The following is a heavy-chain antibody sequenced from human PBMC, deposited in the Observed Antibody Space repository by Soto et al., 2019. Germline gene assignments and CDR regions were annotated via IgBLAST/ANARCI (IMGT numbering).Heavy chain of an antibody. CDR3: ARASSTVTTLVY. CDR1: GGTISSGGYS. D-gene: IGHD4-17*01. J-gene: IGHJ4*02. V-gene: IGHV4-30-2*01. CDR2: IYHSGST. Sequence: QLQLQESGSGLVKPSQTLSLTCAVSGGTISSGGYSWSWIRQPPGKGLEWIGYIYHSGSTYYNPSLRSRVLISGDRSKNECSLTLSSVPAADTAVYYCARASSTVTTLVYLGQGTQVTVSS.